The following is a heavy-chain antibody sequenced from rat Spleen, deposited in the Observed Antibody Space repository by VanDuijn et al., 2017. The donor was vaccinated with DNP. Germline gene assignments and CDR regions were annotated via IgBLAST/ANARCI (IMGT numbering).Heavy chain of an antibody. CDR3: TRGSSLPGYLDY. D-gene: IGHD1-4*01. V-gene: IGHV5-31*01. CDR2: ITNGGGST. Sequence: EVQLVESGGDLVQPGRSLKLSCVASGFTFNYYWMTWIRHVPGKGLEWIASITNGGGSTYYRDSVKGRFTISRDNGESSLYLQMNSLWSEDTATYYCTRGSSLPGYLDYWGQGVLVTVSS. J-gene: IGHJ2*01. CDR1: GFTFNYYW.